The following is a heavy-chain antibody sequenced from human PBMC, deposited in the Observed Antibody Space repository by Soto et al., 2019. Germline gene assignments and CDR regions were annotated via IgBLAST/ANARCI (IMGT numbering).Heavy chain of an antibody. D-gene: IGHD6-19*01. Sequence: QITLKESGPTLVKPTQTLTLTCTFSGFSLSTSGVGVGWIRQPPGKALEWLALIYWDDDKRYSPSLKSRLTITKDTSKNPVVLTMTTMDPVDTATYYCAHRHQWLDRADWGQGTLVTVSS. CDR3: AHRHQWLDRAD. CDR2: IYWDDDK. J-gene: IGHJ4*02. CDR1: GFSLSTSGVG. V-gene: IGHV2-5*02.